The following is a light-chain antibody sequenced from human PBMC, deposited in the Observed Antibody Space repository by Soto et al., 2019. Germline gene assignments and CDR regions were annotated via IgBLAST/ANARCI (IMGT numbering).Light chain of an antibody. Sequence: LTQPAPVSESATPSFTIACTGTSSDVCGYNFVSWFQQHPGKVPKFMIYEVSNRHSGVSNCFSGSKSGNTASLTISGLQAEDEADYYCSSYTRSSTLIFGGGTQLPGL. CDR1: SSDVCGYNF. J-gene: IGLJ2*01. CDR2: EVS. CDR3: SSYTRSSTLI. V-gene: IGLV2-14*01.